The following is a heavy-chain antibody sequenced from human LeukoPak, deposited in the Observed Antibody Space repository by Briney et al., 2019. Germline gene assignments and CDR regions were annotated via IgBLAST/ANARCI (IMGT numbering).Heavy chain of an antibody. D-gene: IGHD5-24*01. Sequence: GGSLRLSCAASGSMFSNYGMHWVRQAPGKGLEWVAFIRFDGDITEYADSVKGRFTISRDNFNNTLYLQMSRLTAEDTAIYYCTVTTILIYNFDSWGQGTLVTVSS. V-gene: IGHV3-30*02. CDR2: IRFDGDIT. CDR3: TVTTILIYNFDS. CDR1: GSMFSNYG. J-gene: IGHJ4*02.